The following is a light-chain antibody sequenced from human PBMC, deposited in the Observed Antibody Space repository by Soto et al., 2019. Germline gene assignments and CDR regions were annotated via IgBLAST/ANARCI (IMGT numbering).Light chain of an antibody. V-gene: IGLV2-23*01. Sequence: QSALTQPASVSGSPGQSITISCTGTSSDVGSYNLVSWYQQYPGKAPKLMIYEGSERPSWVSNRFSGSKSANTASLTISGLQAEDEADYYCCSYASSNTLIFGGGTKLTVL. CDR1: SSDVGSYNL. CDR2: EGS. J-gene: IGLJ2*01. CDR3: CSYASSNTLI.